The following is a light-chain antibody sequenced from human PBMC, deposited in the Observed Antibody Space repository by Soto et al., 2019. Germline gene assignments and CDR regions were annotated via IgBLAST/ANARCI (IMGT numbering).Light chain of an antibody. CDR1: GGISTW. Sequence: GDRVTLTCRARGGISTWLDWYQQKPGKAPKLLLYDASNWRSGVPSRFSVSVSGTEFTLSISSLQPDDLATDYGQQYSSYWTFGQGTKVEI. V-gene: IGKV1-5*01. CDR2: DAS. J-gene: IGKJ1*01. CDR3: QQYSSYWT.